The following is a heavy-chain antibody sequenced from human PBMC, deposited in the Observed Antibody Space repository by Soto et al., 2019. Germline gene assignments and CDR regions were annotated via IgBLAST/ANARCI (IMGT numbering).Heavy chain of an antibody. CDR3: SRAVGKRISNFRFWVEP. CDR2: INHSGSS. Sequence: QVQLQQWGAGLLKPSETLSLTGGVYDGSFSGYYWNWIRQSPGKGLEWIGEINHSGSSNYNPSLKSRVTISIDTSKNLLNLKLTSVTVADTAVYYFSRAVGKRISNFRFWVEPWGQGTLVTVSS. V-gene: IGHV4-34*01. J-gene: IGHJ5*02. D-gene: IGHD3-3*01. CDR1: DGSFSGYY.